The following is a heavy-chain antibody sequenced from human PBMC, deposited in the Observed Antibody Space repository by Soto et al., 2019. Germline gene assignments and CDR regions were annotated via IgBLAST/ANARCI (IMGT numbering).Heavy chain of an antibody. J-gene: IGHJ4*02. CDR2: ISGSGGST. Sequence: EVQVLESGGGLVQPWGSLRLSCVASGFTFTTYAMTWVRQAPGKGLEWVSIISGSGGSTHYADSVKGRFIISRDNSKNTLYLQMNGLRAADTAVYYCAKTGFGRYCSSTSCVHFDYWGQGTLVTVSS. V-gene: IGHV3-23*01. D-gene: IGHD2-2*01. CDR1: GFTFTTYA. CDR3: AKTGFGRYCSSTSCVHFDY.